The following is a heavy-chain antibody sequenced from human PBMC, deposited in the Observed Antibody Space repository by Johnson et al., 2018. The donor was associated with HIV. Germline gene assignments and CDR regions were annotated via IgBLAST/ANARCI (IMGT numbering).Heavy chain of an antibody. J-gene: IGHJ3*02. CDR2: ISWNSGSI. CDR1: GFTFDDYA. CDR3: ARDRGAFDI. V-gene: IGHV3-9*01. Sequence: QLVESGGGLVQPGRSLRLSCAASGFTFDDYAMHWVRQAPGKGLEWVSGISWNSGSIGYADSVKGRFTISRDNAKNSLYLQMNSLRAEDTAVYYCARDRGAFDIWGQGTMVTVSS.